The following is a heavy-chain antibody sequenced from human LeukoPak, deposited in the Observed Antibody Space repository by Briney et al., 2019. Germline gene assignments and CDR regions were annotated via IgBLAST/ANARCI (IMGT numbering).Heavy chain of an antibody. CDR2: INSDGSGT. D-gene: IGHD6-19*01. Sequence: GGSLRLSCAASGFTFSNYWMHWVRQAPGKGLVWVSRINSDGSGTSYADSVKGRFTISRDNAKNTLYLQMNSLRAEDTAVYYCAKLRGSGWYLRFDPWGQGTLVTVSS. V-gene: IGHV3-74*01. J-gene: IGHJ5*02. CDR1: GFTFSNYW. CDR3: AKLRGSGWYLRFDP.